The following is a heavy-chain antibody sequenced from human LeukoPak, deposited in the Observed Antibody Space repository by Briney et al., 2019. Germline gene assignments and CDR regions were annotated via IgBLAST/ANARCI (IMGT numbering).Heavy chain of an antibody. V-gene: IGHV3-21*01. CDR1: GFTFSSYS. D-gene: IGHD3-3*01. CDR2: ISSSSSYI. CDR3: ARAITIFGVVIAISWFDP. J-gene: IGHJ5*02. Sequence: PGGSLRLSCAASGFTFSSYSMNWVRQAPGKGLEWVSPISSSSSYIYYADSVKGRFTISRDNAKNSLYLQMNSLRAEDTAVYYCARAITIFGVVIAISWFDPWGQGTLVTVSS.